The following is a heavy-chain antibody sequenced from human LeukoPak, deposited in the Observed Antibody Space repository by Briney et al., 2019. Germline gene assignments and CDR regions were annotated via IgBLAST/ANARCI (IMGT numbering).Heavy chain of an antibody. V-gene: IGHV3-7*04. J-gene: IGHJ4*02. D-gene: IGHD5-24*01. CDR2: IKQDGSKK. CDR1: GFPFSSYW. CDR3: TRVGYIDEGIDY. Sequence: GGSLRLSCVASGFPFSSYWMTWVRQAPGKGLEWVANIKQDGSKKSYVDSVKGRFTISRDNAKNSLYLQMNSLRAEDTAIYYCTRVGYIDEGIDYWGQGTLVTASS.